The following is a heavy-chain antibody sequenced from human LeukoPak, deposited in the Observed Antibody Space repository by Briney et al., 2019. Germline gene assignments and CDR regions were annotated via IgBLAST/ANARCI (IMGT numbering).Heavy chain of an antibody. CDR3: ARVGFSDCSSTSCYHYYYGMDV. D-gene: IGHD2-2*01. J-gene: IGHJ6*02. Sequence: ASLKVSCKASGYTFTSYGISWVRQAPGQGLEWMGWISAYNGNTNYAQKLQGRVTMTTDTSTSTAYMELRSLRSDDTAVYYCARVGFSDCSSTSCYHYYYGMDVWGQGTTVTVSS. CDR1: GYTFTSYG. V-gene: IGHV1-18*01. CDR2: ISAYNGNT.